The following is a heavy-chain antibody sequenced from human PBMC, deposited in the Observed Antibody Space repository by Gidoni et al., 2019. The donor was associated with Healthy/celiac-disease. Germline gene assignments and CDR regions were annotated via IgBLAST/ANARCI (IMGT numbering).Heavy chain of an antibody. Sequence: QVQLVESGGGVVQPGRSLSIPCAASGFTFSSYAMHWVRQAPGKGLEWVAVISYDGSNKYYADSVKGRFTISRDNSKNTLYLQMNSLRAEDTAVYYCARSPHYDFWSGYPYYFDYWGQGTLVTVSS. D-gene: IGHD3-3*01. V-gene: IGHV3-30-3*01. CDR2: ISYDGSNK. CDR1: GFTFSSYA. CDR3: ARSPHYDFWSGYPYYFDY. J-gene: IGHJ4*02.